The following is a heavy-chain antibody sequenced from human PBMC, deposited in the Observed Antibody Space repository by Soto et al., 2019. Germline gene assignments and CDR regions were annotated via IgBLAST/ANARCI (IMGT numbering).Heavy chain of an antibody. D-gene: IGHD6-19*01. CDR2: IYSGGST. J-gene: IGHJ3*01. CDR1: GFIVSSYY. CDR3: AKSGGNGWFADAFDV. Sequence: LRLSCAGSGFIVSSYYMSWVRQAPGKGLEWISVIYSGGSTYYADSVKGRFTISRDNSENTLYLQLNSLRAEDTAVYYCAKSGGNGWFADAFDVWGQGTMVTVSS. V-gene: IGHV3-53*01.